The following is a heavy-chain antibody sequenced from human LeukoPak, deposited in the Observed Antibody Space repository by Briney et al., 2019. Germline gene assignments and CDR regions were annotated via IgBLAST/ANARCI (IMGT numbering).Heavy chain of an antibody. CDR3: ARSFSYDILTGYGDYYYYGMDV. J-gene: IGHJ6*02. Sequence: ASVKVSCKASGYIFTSYSISWVRQAPGQGLEWMGWISAYNGNTNYAQKLQGRVTMTTDTSTSTAYMELRSLRSDDTAVYYCARSFSYDILTGYGDYYYYGMDVWGQGTTVTVSS. V-gene: IGHV1-18*04. CDR1: GYIFTSYS. CDR2: ISAYNGNT. D-gene: IGHD3-9*01.